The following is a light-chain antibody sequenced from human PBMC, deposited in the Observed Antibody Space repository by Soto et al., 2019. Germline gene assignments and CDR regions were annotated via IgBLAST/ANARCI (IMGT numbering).Light chain of an antibody. CDR1: SSNIGAGYD. Sequence: QSVLTQPPSVSGAPGQRVTISCTGSSSNIGAGYDVHWYQQLPGTAPKLLIYGNSNRPSGVPDRFSGSKSGTSASLAITGLQADDEAHYYCQSYDSSLSGAVVFGGGTKLTVL. CDR2: GNS. J-gene: IGLJ2*01. CDR3: QSYDSSLSGAVV. V-gene: IGLV1-40*01.